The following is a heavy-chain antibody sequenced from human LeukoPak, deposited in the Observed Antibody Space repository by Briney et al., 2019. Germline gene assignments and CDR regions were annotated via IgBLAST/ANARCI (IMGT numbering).Heavy chain of an antibody. CDR3: ARHVPYDILTGTLDY. D-gene: IGHD3-9*01. J-gene: IGHJ4*02. CDR2: IYYSGST. Sequence: PSETLSLTCTVSGGSISSSSYYWGWIRQPPGKGLEWIGSIYYSGSTYYNPSLKSRVTISVDTSKNQFSLKLSSVTAADTAVYYCARHVPYDILTGTLDYWGQGTLVTVSS. V-gene: IGHV4-39*01. CDR1: GGSISSSSYY.